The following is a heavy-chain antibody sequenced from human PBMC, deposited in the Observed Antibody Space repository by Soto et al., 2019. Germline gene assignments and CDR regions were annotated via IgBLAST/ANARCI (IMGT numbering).Heavy chain of an antibody. Sequence: EVQLVESGGGLVKPGGSLRLSCAAAGFTFSGYSMNWVRQAPGKGLEWVSSISSSSSYIHYAESLKGRFTISRDNAKNSLYLQTNSLRAEDTAVYYWARDLYGDYVLAYWGQGTLVTVYS. CDR1: GFTFSGYS. D-gene: IGHD4-17*01. CDR3: ARDLYGDYVLAY. V-gene: IGHV3-21*01. J-gene: IGHJ4*02. CDR2: ISSSSSYI.